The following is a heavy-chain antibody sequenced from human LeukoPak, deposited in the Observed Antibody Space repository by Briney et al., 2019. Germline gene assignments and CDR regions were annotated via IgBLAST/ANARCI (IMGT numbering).Heavy chain of an antibody. V-gene: IGHV3-21*01. CDR3: ARDRGAYCGGDCYLGFDY. J-gene: IGHJ4*01. CDR1: GFTFSSYT. CDR2: IAGSSGYI. D-gene: IGHD2-21*02. Sequence: GGSLRLSCAAPGFTFSSYTMNWVRQAPAKGLEWVSSIAGSSGYISYADSVKGRFTISRDNAKKSLYLQMTSLTAEDTAVYYCARDRGAYCGGDCYLGFDYWGRGTLVTVSS.